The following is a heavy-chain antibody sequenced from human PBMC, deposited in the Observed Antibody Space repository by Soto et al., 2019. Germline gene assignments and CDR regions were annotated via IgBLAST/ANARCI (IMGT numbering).Heavy chain of an antibody. CDR2: INPPGGST. D-gene: IGHD3-3*01. CDR1: GDTFTSYY. CDR3: ARSSGGNFGIIIEGSNWFDP. Sequence: GASVKVSCKAPGDTFTSYYLNWVRQAPGQGLEWMGVINPPGGSTKYAQKFQGRVTMTRDTSRSTVYMELRSLRSDDTAIYYCARSSGGNFGIIIEGSNWFDPWGQGTLVTVSS. J-gene: IGHJ5*02. V-gene: IGHV1-46*01.